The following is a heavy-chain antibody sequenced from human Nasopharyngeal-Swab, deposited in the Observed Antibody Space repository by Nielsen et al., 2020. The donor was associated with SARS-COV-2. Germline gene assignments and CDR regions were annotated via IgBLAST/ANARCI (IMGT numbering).Heavy chain of an antibody. D-gene: IGHD6-13*01. V-gene: IGHV5-51*01. CDR1: GYSFTSYW. Sequence: KVSCKGSGYSFTSYWIGWVRQMPGKGLEWMGIIYPGDSYTRYSPSFQGQVTISADKSISTAYLQWSSLKASDTAMYYCARLRQQLVIGAFDIWGQGTMVTVSS. J-gene: IGHJ3*02. CDR3: ARLRQQLVIGAFDI. CDR2: IYPGDSYT.